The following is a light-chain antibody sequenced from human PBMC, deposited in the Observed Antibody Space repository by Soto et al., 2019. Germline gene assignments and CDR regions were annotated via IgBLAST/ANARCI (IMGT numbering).Light chain of an antibody. Sequence: EIVMTPSSSTLSVSPGERATLSCRASQSVYNNLAWYQQKPGQAPRLLIYVASTRATGIPARFSGSGSGTEFTLTISSLQSEDFAVYYCQQYNNWPPVTFGPGTKVDIK. J-gene: IGKJ3*01. CDR3: QQYNNWPPVT. CDR1: QSVYNN. V-gene: IGKV3-15*01. CDR2: VAS.